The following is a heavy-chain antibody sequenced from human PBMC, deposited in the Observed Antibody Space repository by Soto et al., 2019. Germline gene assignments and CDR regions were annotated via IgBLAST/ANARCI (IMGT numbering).Heavy chain of an antibody. Sequence: GGSLRLSCAASGFTFSSYAMHWVRQAPGKGLEWVAVISYDGSNKYYADSVKGRFTISRDNSKNTLYLQMNSLRAEDTAVYYCARAPEQQLVHWFDPWGQGTLVTVSS. CDR2: ISYDGSNK. D-gene: IGHD6-13*01. CDR3: ARAPEQQLVHWFDP. J-gene: IGHJ5*02. V-gene: IGHV3-30-3*01. CDR1: GFTFSSYA.